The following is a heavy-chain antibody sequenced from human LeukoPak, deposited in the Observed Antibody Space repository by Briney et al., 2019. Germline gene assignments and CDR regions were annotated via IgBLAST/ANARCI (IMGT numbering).Heavy chain of an antibody. J-gene: IGHJ4*02. CDR1: GYTFTSYG. V-gene: IGHV1-18*01. D-gene: IGHD3-10*01. CDR3: AHTDYGSGSSPY. Sequence: ASVKVSCKASGYTFTSYGISWVRQAPGQGLEWMGWISAYNGNTNYAQKLQGRVTMTTDTSTSTAYMELRSLRPDDTAVYYCAHTDYGSGSSPYWGQGTLVTVSS. CDR2: ISAYNGNT.